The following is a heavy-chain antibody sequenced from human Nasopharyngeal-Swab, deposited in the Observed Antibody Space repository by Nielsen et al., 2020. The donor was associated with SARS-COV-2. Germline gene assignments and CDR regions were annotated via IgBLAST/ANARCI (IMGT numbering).Heavy chain of an antibody. CDR2: IYYSGST. D-gene: IGHD3-3*01. V-gene: IGHV4-59*01. Sequence: SETLSLTCTVSGGSISNYCWSWIRKPPGMPLEWIGCIYYSGSTNYNPSLKSRVTLSLDMSKNQFSLKLSSVTAADTAVYYCARGGRGIFGVVTNFDYWGQGTLVTVSS. CDR3: ARGGRGIFGVVTNFDY. J-gene: IGHJ4*02. CDR1: GGSISNYC.